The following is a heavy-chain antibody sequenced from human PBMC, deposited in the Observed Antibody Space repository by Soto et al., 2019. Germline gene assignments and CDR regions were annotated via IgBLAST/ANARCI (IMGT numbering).Heavy chain of an antibody. V-gene: IGHV1-69*06. J-gene: IGHJ3*02. Sequence: SVKVSCKAFGGTFSSYAISWVRQAPGQGLEWMGGIIPIFGTANYAQKFQGRVTITADKSTSTAYMELSSLRSEDTAVYYCASGDDSSGYEDAFDIWGQGTMVTVSS. CDR1: GGTFSSYA. CDR2: IIPIFGTA. CDR3: ASGDDSSGYEDAFDI. D-gene: IGHD3-22*01.